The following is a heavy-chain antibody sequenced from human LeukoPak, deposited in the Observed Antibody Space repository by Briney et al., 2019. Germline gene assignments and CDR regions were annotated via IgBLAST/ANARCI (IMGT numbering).Heavy chain of an antibody. D-gene: IGHD4-17*01. CDR1: GGSISSYY. V-gene: IGHV4-4*07. CDR2: IYTSGTT. Sequence: SETLSLTCTVSGGSISSYYRSWIRQPAGKGLEWIGRIYTSGTTHYNPSLKSRVTMSVDTSKNQFSLKLSSVTAADTAVYYCARLSTVTTSFDYWGQGTLVTVSS. CDR3: ARLSTVTTSFDY. J-gene: IGHJ4*02.